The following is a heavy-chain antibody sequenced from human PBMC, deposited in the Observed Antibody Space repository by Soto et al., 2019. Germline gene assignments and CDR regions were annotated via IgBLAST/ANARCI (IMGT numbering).Heavy chain of an antibody. CDR1: GGSISSYY. Sequence: SETLSLTCTVSGGSISSYYWSWIRQPPGKGLEWIGYIYYSGSTNYNPSLKSRVTISVDTSKNQFSLKLSSVTAADTAVYYCARDGVAAALRGGYYYGMDVWGQGTTVTVSS. D-gene: IGHD6-13*01. CDR3: ARDGVAAALRGGYYYGMDV. J-gene: IGHJ6*02. CDR2: IYYSGST. V-gene: IGHV4-59*01.